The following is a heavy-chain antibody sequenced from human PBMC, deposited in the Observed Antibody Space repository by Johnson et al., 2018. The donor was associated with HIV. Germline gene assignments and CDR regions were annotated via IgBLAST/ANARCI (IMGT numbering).Heavy chain of an antibody. V-gene: IGHV3-74*01. CDR2: SHSDGSST. CDR1: RFSFSSYW. J-gene: IGHJ3*02. CDR3: AREVAQGPHDSFDI. D-gene: IGHD3-22*01. Sequence: VQLVESGGDLVQPGGSLRLSCAASRFSFSSYWMHWVRQAPGKGLVWVSRSHSDGSSTNYADAVKVRFTISRDNAKNTLYLQMSSLRAEDTAVYYCAREVAQGPHDSFDIWGQGTMVIVST.